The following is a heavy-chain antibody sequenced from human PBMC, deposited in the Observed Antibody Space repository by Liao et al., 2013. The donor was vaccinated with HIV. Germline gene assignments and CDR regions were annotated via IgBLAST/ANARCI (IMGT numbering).Heavy chain of an antibody. V-gene: IGHV4-4*07. Sequence: QVQLQESGPGVVKPSQILSLTCSVSGGSMSSYYWSWIRQPAGKRLEWVGRISATGSTNYNPSLKSRVTMSVDTSKSQFSLKLTSVTAADTAVYFCARGAGRQLVSWYFDVWGHGSLVSVSS. CDR1: GGSMSSYY. CDR3: ARGAGRQLVSWYFDV. CDR2: ISATGST. D-gene: IGHD6-6*01. J-gene: IGHJ2*01.